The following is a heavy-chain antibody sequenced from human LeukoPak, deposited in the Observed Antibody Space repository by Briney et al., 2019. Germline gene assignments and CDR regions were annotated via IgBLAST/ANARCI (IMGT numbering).Heavy chain of an antibody. V-gene: IGHV1-24*01. CDR3: ATIAAATYYFDY. Sequence: GASVKVSCKVSGYTLTELSMHWVRQAPGKGLEWMGGFDPEDGETIYAQKFQGRVTMTEDTSTDTAYMELSSLRSEDTAVYYCATIAAATYYFDYWGQGTLVTVSS. J-gene: IGHJ4*02. CDR1: GYTLTELS. D-gene: IGHD6-13*01. CDR2: FDPEDGET.